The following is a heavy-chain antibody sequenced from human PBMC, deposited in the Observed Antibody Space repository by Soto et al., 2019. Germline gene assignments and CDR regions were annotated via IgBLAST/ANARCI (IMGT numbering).Heavy chain of an antibody. CDR2: ISASGGSR. J-gene: IGHJ5*02. V-gene: IGHV3-23*01. D-gene: IGHD1-20*01. CDR3: AKDYNWIVASLDP. Sequence: QAPGKGLEWVAGISASGGSRYYVDSVKVRFTISRDNSKNTLYLQMNSLRAEDTAVYYCAKDYNWIVASLDPRGQGTLFTVS.